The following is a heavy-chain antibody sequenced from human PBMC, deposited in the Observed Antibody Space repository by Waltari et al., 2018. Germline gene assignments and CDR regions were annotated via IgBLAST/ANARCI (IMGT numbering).Heavy chain of an antibody. J-gene: IGHJ4*02. CDR2: IIPIFGTA. V-gene: IGHV1-69*08. Sequence: QVQLVQSGAEVKKPGSSVKVSCKASGGTFSSYAISWVRQAPGQGLEWMGRIIPIFGTANYAQKFQGGVTITADKSTSTAYMELSSLRSEDTAVYYCARGYILDDFWSGRFDYWGQGTLVTVSS. CDR1: GGTFSSYA. D-gene: IGHD3-3*01. CDR3: ARGYILDDFWSGRFDY.